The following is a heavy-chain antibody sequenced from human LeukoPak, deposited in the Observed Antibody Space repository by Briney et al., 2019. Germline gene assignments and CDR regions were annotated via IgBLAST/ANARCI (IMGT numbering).Heavy chain of an antibody. CDR3: ARDYPDPGVVPAASNYFDY. J-gene: IGHJ4*02. CDR1: GYTFTSYY. Sequence: ASVKVSCKASGYTFTSYYMHWVRQAPGQGLEWMGIINPSGGSTSYAQKFQGRVTMTRDASTSTVYMELSSLRSEDTAVYYCARDYPDPGVVPAASNYFDYWGQGTLVTVSS. V-gene: IGHV1-46*01. CDR2: INPSGGST. D-gene: IGHD2-2*01.